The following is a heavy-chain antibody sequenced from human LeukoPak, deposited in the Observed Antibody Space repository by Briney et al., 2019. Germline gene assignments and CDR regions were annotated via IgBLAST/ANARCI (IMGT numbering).Heavy chain of an antibody. Sequence: GGSLRLSCAASGFTFSDYYMSWIRQAPGKGLEWVSYISSSGSTIYYADSVKGRFTISRDNAKNSLYLQMNSLRAEDTAVYYCARDLVILTGYFNGGFDPWGQGTLVTVSS. D-gene: IGHD3-9*01. CDR3: ARDLVILTGYFNGGFDP. CDR1: GFTFSDYY. CDR2: ISSSGSTI. J-gene: IGHJ5*02. V-gene: IGHV3-11*01.